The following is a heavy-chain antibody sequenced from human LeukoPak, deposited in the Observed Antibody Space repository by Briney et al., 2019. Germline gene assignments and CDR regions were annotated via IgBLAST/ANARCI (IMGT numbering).Heavy chain of an antibody. CDR1: GFTFSGYA. J-gene: IGHJ4*02. D-gene: IGHD2/OR15-2a*01. CDR3: ARDLSNWAPSTYLDY. CDR2: ISSRSSTE. Sequence: GGSLRLSCAASGFTFSGYAMTWVRQVPGKGLEWISYISSRSSTEYFADSVKGRFTISRDNAKNSLYLQMSGLRAEDTAVYYCARDLSNWAPSTYLDYWGQGALVTVSS. V-gene: IGHV3-48*04.